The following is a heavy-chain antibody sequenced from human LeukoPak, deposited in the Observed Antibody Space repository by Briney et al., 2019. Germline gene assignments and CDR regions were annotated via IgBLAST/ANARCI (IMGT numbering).Heavy chain of an antibody. CDR1: GYTLTELS. CDR3: AAGPPSSIAALNYYYSDYMAD. J-gene: IGHJ6*03. CDR2: FDPEDGET. D-gene: IGHD6-6*01. V-gene: IGHV1-24*01. Sequence: ASVKVSCKVSGYTLTELSMHWVRQAPGKGLEWMGGFDPEDGETIYAQKFQGRVTMTEDTSTDTAYMELSSLRSEDTAVYYCAAGPPSSIAALNYYYSDYMADWGKGTTVTVSS.